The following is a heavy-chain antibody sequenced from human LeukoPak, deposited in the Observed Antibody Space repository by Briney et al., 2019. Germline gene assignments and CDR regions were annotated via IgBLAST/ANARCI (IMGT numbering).Heavy chain of an antibody. CDR3: AKITEVRWFDR. Sequence: PGGSLRLSCAASGVTFSSYVMSWVREAPGEGLECGSGISGSGGGTNYADSVKGRFTLSRDNSKNTLSLQMNNLRAEDTAVYYCAKITEVRWFDRWGQGTLVTVSS. CDR2: ISGSGGGT. J-gene: IGHJ5*02. V-gene: IGHV3-23*01. CDR1: GVTFSSYV.